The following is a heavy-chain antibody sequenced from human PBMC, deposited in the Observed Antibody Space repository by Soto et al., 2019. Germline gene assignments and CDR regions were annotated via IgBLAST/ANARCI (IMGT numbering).Heavy chain of an antibody. CDR1: GGTFGSYT. Sequence: QVQLVQSGAEVKKPGSSVKVSCKASGGTFGSYTINWVRQAPGQGLEWMGRIIPIVGIGNYAQKLQGRVTITADKSTSTAYMELSSLRSEDTAMYYCARDLGQSGRVLPAPNWFDPWGQGTLVTVSS. D-gene: IGHD2-2*01. V-gene: IGHV1-69*08. CDR3: ARDLGQSGRVLPAPNWFDP. J-gene: IGHJ5*02. CDR2: IIPIVGIG.